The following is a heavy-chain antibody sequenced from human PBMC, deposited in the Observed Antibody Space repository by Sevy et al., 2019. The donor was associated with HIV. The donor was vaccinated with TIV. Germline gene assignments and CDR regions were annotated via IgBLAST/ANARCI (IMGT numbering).Heavy chain of an antibody. CDR1: GGSISSSSYY. CDR3: ARQLRVEVITPEYWFDP. J-gene: IGHJ5*02. V-gene: IGHV4-39*01. Sequence: SETLSLTCTVSGGSISSSSYYWGWIRQPPGKGLEWIGSIYYSGSTYYNPSLKSRVTISVDTSKNQFSLKLSSVTAADTAVYYCARQLRVEVITPEYWFDPWGQGTLVTVSS. CDR2: IYYSGST. D-gene: IGHD3-22*01.